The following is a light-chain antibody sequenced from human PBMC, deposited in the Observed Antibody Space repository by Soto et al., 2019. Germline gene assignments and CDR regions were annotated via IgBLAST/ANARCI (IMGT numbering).Light chain of an antibody. CDR3: SSSGDTYTVV. J-gene: IGLJ3*02. CDR2: DVS. Sequence: QSALTQSRSVSGSPGQSVTISCTGTSSDVGGYDFVSWHQHHPGKAPKVLIFDVSKRPSGVPDRFSGSKSGNTASLTIFGLQADDEADYYCSSSGDTYTVVFGGGTKLTVL. V-gene: IGLV2-11*01. CDR1: SSDVGGYDF.